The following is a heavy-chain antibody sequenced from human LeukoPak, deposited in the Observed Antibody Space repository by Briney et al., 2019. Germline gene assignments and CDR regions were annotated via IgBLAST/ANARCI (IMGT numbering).Heavy chain of an antibody. CDR1: GFTFSSYA. Sequence: GGSLRLSCAASGFTFSSYAMSWVRQAPGKGLEWVSAISGSGGSTYYADSVKGRVAISRDNSKNTVFLQMNSVRAADTALYYCARSYSNHLFGMDVWGQGTTVTVSS. CDR3: ARSYSNHLFGMDV. CDR2: ISGSGGST. J-gene: IGHJ6*02. D-gene: IGHD4-11*01. V-gene: IGHV3-23*01.